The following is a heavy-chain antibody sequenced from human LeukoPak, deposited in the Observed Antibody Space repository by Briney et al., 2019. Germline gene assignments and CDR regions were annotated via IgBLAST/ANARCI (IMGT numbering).Heavy chain of an antibody. CDR2: ICHSGSP. V-gene: IGHV4-38-2*01. Sequence: SETLSLTCAVSGDSISSGYYWGGSRRPPGKGREWIGSICHSGSPYYNPSLKSRVTISVDTSKTQFSLKLSSVTAADTAVYYCARVGYGDPIDYWGQGTLVTVSS. D-gene: IGHD4-17*01. CDR3: ARVGYGDPIDY. J-gene: IGHJ4*02. CDR1: GDSISSGYY.